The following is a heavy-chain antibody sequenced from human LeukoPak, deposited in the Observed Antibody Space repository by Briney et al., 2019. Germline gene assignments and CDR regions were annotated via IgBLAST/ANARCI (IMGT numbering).Heavy chain of an antibody. CDR3: ARSSSSWFYFDY. D-gene: IGHD6-13*01. J-gene: IGHJ4*02. CDR2: INAGNGNT. CDR1: GYTFTGYY. Sequence: ASVKVSCKASGYTFTGYYMHWVRQAPGQRLEWMGWINAGNGNTKYSQEFQGRVTITRDTSASTAYMELSSLRSEDMAVYYCARSSSSWFYFDYWGQGTLVTVSS. V-gene: IGHV1-3*03.